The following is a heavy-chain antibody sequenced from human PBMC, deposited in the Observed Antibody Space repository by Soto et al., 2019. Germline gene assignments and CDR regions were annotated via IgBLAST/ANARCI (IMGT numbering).Heavy chain of an antibody. CDR3: ARADTIASGSHLFDY. J-gene: IGHJ4*02. CDR1: GFTFSSYA. Sequence: PGGSLRLSCAASGFTFSSYAMHWVRQAPGKGLEWVAAISYDGSNKYYADSVKGRFTISRDNSKNTLYLQMNSLRAEDTAVYYCARADTIASGSHLFDYWGQGTLVTVSS. V-gene: IGHV3-30-3*01. CDR2: ISYDGSNK. D-gene: IGHD1-26*01.